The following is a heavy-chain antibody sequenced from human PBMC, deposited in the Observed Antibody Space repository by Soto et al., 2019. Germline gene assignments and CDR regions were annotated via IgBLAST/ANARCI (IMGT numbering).Heavy chain of an antibody. CDR1: GFTFSSYA. CDR3: ARDMTPDDMVRGVMTFDY. J-gene: IGHJ4*02. V-gene: IGHV3-30-3*01. CDR2: ISYDGSNK. D-gene: IGHD3-10*01. Sequence: GGSLRLSCAASGFTFSSYAMHWVRQAPGKGLEWVAVISYDGSNKYYADSVKGRFTISRDNSKNTLYLQMNSLRAEDTAVYYCARDMTPDDMVRGVMTFDYWGQGTLVTVSS.